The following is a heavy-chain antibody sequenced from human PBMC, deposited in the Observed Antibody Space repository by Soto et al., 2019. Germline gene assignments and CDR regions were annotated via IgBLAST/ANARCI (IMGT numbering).Heavy chain of an antibody. CDR3: AREGYSYAPGYFDY. V-gene: IGHV3-74*01. J-gene: IGHJ4*02. Sequence: PGGSLRLSCAASGVTFSSYWMDWVRQAPGKGLVWVSRINSDGSSTSYADSVKGRFTISRDNAKNTLYLQMNSLRAEDTAVYYCAREGYSYAPGYFDYWGQGTLVTVSS. CDR2: INSDGSST. D-gene: IGHD5-18*01. CDR1: GVTFSSYW.